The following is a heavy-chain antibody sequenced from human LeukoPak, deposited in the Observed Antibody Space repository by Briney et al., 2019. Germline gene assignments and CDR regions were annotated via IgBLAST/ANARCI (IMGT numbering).Heavy chain of an antibody. CDR1: GFTFSSYA. D-gene: IGHD3-22*01. J-gene: IGHJ4*02. V-gene: IGHV3-23*01. CDR3: AKGFLLTLSYYYDSSGFFDY. Sequence: GGSLRLSCAASGFTFSSYAMSWVRQAPGKGLEWVSAISGSGGSTYYADSVKGRFTISRDNSKNTLYLQMNSLRAEDTAVYYCAKGFLLTLSYYYDSSGFFDYWGQGTLVTVSS. CDR2: ISGSGGST.